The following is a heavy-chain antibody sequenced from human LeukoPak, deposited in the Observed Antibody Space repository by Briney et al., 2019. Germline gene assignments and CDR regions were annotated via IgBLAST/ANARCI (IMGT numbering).Heavy chain of an antibody. CDR3: ARETTTVTTGLDY. CDR2: MYYSGTT. CDR1: GGSISGYY. D-gene: IGHD4-17*01. J-gene: IGHJ4*02. Sequence: SETLSLTCTVSGGSISGYYWSWIRQRPGKGLEWIGYMYYSGTTNYNPSLKSRVTISVDTSKNQFSLKLRSVTAADTAVYYCARETTTVTTGLDYWGQGTLVTVSS. V-gene: IGHV4-59*01.